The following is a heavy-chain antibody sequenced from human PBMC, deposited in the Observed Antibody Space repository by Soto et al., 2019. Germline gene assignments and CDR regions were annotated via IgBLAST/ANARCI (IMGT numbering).Heavy chain of an antibody. Sequence: GGSLRLSCAASGFPVSGNYMSWVRQAPGKGLEWVSVLYTGGTAYYIDPVEGRFTVSRDNSKNMFFLQMNSLRGEDTAVYYCVRKVKEPNYGMDVWGQGTTVTVSS. J-gene: IGHJ6*02. D-gene: IGHD1-26*01. V-gene: IGHV3-53*01. CDR2: LYTGGTA. CDR1: GFPVSGNY. CDR3: VRKVKEPNYGMDV.